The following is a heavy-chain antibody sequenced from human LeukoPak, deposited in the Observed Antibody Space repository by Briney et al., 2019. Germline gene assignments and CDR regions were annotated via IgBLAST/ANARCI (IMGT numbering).Heavy chain of an antibody. Sequence: PSETLSLTCTVSGGSISSSSYYWGWIRQPPGKGLEWIGSIYYSGSTYYNPSLKSRVTISVDTSKNQFSLKLSSVTAADTAVYYCARLCMRPWRGSCYVKSFDYWGQGTLVTVSS. J-gene: IGHJ4*02. CDR3: ARLCMRPWRGSCYVKSFDY. CDR1: GGSISSSSYY. V-gene: IGHV4-39*07. D-gene: IGHD2-15*01. CDR2: IYYSGST.